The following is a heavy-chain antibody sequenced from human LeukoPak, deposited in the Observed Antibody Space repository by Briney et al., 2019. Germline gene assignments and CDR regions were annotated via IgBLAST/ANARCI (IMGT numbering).Heavy chain of an antibody. Sequence: ASVKVSCKASRGTFSSYAISWVRQAPGQGLEWMGRIIPIFGTANYAQKFQGRVTITADKSTSTAYMELSSLRSEDTAVYYCAKDQQQLGDYYYYYMDVWGKGTTVTVSS. V-gene: IGHV1-69*06. CDR2: IIPIFGTA. CDR1: RGTFSSYA. J-gene: IGHJ6*03. D-gene: IGHD6-13*01. CDR3: AKDQQQLGDYYYYYMDV.